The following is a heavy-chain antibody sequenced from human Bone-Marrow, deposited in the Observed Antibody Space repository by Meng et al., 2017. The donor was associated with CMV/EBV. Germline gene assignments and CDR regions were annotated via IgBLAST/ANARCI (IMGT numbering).Heavy chain of an antibody. Sequence: SETLSLTCTVSGGSISSYYWSWIRQPPGNRLEWIGYVYYSGSTNYNPSLKSRVTISVDTSKNQFSLKLSSVTAADTAVYYCARDLPGNDGMDVWGQGTTVTVSS. CDR2: VYYSGST. J-gene: IGHJ6*02. V-gene: IGHV4-59*01. CDR3: ARDLPGNDGMDV. CDR1: GGSISSYY. D-gene: IGHD1-1*01.